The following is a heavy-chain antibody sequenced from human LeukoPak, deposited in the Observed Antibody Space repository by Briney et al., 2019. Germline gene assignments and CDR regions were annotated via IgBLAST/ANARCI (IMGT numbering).Heavy chain of an antibody. V-gene: IGHV4-34*01. CDR1: GGSFSGYY. Sequence: SETLSLTCAVYGGSFSGYYWSWIRQPPGKGLEWIGEINHSGSTNYNPSLKSRVTISVDTSKNQFSLKLSSVTAADTAVYYCAGLGYCSSTSCPMNRFDPWGQGTLVTVSS. CDR3: AGLGYCSSTSCPMNRFDP. CDR2: INHSGST. J-gene: IGHJ5*02. D-gene: IGHD2-2*01.